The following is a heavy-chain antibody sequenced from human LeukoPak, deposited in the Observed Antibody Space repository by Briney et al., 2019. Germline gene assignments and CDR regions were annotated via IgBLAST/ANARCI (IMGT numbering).Heavy chain of an antibody. CDR3: ARNSGSGFDY. CDR2: IDPSGGST. Sequence: ASVKVSCKASGYTFTSHYMLWVRQAPGQGLEWMGRIDPSGGSTSYAQKFQGGVTMTRDTSTSTVYMELSSLRSEDTAVYYCARNSGSGFDYWGQGTLVTVSS. V-gene: IGHV1-46*01. J-gene: IGHJ4*02. CDR1: GYTFTSHY. D-gene: IGHD2-15*01.